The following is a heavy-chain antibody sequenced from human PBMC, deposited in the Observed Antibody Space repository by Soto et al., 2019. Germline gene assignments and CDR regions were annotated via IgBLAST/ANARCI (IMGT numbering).Heavy chain of an antibody. CDR3: ARAVLPATAPFDY. J-gene: IGHJ4*02. Sequence: SETLSVTCIVAGGSISNYYWSWIRQPPGKGLEWIGYIYYSGSTNYNPSLQSRVTISVDTSKNQFSLKLSSVTAADTAVYYCARAVLPATAPFDYWGQGTLVTVSS. D-gene: IGHD2-2*01. CDR1: GGSISNYY. CDR2: IYYSGST. V-gene: IGHV4-59*01.